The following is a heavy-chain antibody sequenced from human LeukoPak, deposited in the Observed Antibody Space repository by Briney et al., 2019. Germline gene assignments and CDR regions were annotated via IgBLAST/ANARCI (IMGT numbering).Heavy chain of an antibody. J-gene: IGHJ4*02. CDR2: IYYSGST. CDR3: ARVPHTIFGVNYYFDC. V-gene: IGHV4-39*01. Sequence: SETLSLTCTVSGGSISSSSYFWGWIRQPPGKGLEWIGSIYYSGSTSYNPSLKSRVTISVDTSKNQFSLKLTSVTAADTAVYYCARVPHTIFGVNYYFDCWGQGTLVTVSS. CDR1: GGSISSSSYF. D-gene: IGHD3-3*01.